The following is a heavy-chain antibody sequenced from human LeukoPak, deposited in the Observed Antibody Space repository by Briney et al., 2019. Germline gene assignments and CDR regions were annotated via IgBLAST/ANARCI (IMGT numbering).Heavy chain of an antibody. V-gene: IGHV3-23*01. D-gene: IGHD3-10*01. CDR2: ISGSGGST. CDR3: ARQWFGDY. Sequence: GGSLRLSCAASGFTFSSYAMSWVRQAPGKGLEWVSAISGSGGSTYYADSVKGRFTVSRDNAKNSLYLQMNSLRAEDTAVYYCARQWFGDYWGQGTLVTVSS. CDR1: GFTFSSYA. J-gene: IGHJ4*02.